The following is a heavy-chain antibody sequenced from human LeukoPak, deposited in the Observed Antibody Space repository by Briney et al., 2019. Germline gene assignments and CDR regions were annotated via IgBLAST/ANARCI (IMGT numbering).Heavy chain of an antibody. CDR2: IYYSGST. CDR3: ARGSRELYYFDY. V-gene: IGHV4-59*01. J-gene: IGHJ4*02. Sequence: SETLSLTCTVSGGSISSYYWSWIRQPPGKGLEWIGYIYYSGSTKYNPSLKSRVTISVDASKTQFSLKLNSVTAADTAVYYCARGSRELYYFDYWGQGALVTVSS. D-gene: IGHD1-7*01. CDR1: GGSISSYY.